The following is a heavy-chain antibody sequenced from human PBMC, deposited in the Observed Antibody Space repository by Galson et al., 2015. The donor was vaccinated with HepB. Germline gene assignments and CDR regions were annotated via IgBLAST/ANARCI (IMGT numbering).Heavy chain of an antibody. CDR1: GFNFYTYA. V-gene: IGHV3-30*04. Sequence: SLRLSCAASGFNFYTYAIHWVRQAPGKGLEWVTVISYDGSGKYYADSVKGRFTISRDNSKNTLYLQMNGLRAEDTAVYYCARSGCSSTSCYFDFWGQGTLVTVSS. J-gene: IGHJ4*02. CDR3: ARSGCSSTSCYFDF. CDR2: ISYDGSGK. D-gene: IGHD2-2*01.